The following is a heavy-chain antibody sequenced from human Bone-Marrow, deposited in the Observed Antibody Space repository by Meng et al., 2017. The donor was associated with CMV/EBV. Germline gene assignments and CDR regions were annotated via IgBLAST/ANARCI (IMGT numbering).Heavy chain of an antibody. J-gene: IGHJ6*02. Sequence: GGSLRLSCAASGFTFSSYPMHWVRQAPGKGLEWVAIISYDGSNKYYADSVKGRFTISRDNSKNTLYLKMNSLRAEDTAVYYCAKYLGFYDFWDDYSTVYTMDVWGQGTSVTVYS. V-gene: IGHV3-30*18. CDR3: AKYLGFYDFWDDYSTVYTMDV. CDR2: ISYDGSNK. D-gene: IGHD3-3*01. CDR1: GFTFSSYP.